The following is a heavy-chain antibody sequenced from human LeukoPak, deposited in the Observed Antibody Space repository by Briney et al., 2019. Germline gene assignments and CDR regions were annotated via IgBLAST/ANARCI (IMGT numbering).Heavy chain of an antibody. V-gene: IGHV1-46*01. D-gene: IGHD1-26*01. CDR3: ARDKRRGSPEDY. Sequence: ASVKVSCKASGYTFTSYYMHWVRQAPGQGLEWMGIINPSGGSTSYAQKFQGRVTMTGDTSTSTAYMELSRLRSDDTAVYYCARDKRRGSPEDYWGQGTLVTVSS. CDR1: GYTFTSYY. CDR2: INPSGGST. J-gene: IGHJ4*02.